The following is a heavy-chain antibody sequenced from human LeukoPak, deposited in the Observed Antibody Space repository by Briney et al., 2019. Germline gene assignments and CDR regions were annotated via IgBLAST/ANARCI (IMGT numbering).Heavy chain of an antibody. V-gene: IGHV3-7*05. CDR1: GFTISSYW. J-gene: IGHJ4*02. CDR2: IKQDGSEK. Sequence: GGPLRLSCAASGFTISSYWMSWVRQAPGKGLEWVANIKQDGSEKYYVDSVKGRFNISRDNAKNSLYLQMNSLRAEDTAVYYCARDSGLTTVTTDWDYWGQGTLVTVPS. CDR3: ARDSGLTTVTTDWDY. D-gene: IGHD4-17*01.